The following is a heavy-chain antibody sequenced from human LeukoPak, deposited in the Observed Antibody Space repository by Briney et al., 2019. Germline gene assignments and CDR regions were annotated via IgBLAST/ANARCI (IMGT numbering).Heavy chain of an antibody. Sequence: PGGSLRLSCAASGFTFSSYWMHWVRQAPEKGLVWVSHINSDGSSTSYADSVKGRFTISRDNAKNTLYLQVSSLRAEDTAVYYCILAAAGTEFDSWGQGSLVTVSS. CDR3: ILAAAGTEFDS. CDR2: INSDGSST. J-gene: IGHJ4*02. V-gene: IGHV3-74*01. D-gene: IGHD6-13*01. CDR1: GFTFSSYW.